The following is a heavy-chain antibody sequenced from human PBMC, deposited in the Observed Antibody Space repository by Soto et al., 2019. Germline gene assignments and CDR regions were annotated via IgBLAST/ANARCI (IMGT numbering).Heavy chain of an antibody. V-gene: IGHV1-2*02. J-gene: IGHJ6*02. D-gene: IGHD6-6*01. CDR1: GYTFTGYY. CDR2: INPNSGGT. CDR3: ARLTAARPDYYYYYGMDV. Sequence: ASVKVSCKTSGYTFTGYYMHWVRQAPGQGLEWMGWINPNSGGTNYAQKFQGRVTMTRDTSISSAYMELSRLRSDDTAVYYCARLTAARPDYYYYYGMDVWGPGPRSPSP.